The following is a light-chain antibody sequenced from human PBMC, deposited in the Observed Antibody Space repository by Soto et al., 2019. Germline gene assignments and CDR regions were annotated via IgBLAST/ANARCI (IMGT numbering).Light chain of an antibody. J-gene: IGLJ1*01. CDR2: EVN. V-gene: IGLV2-14*01. CDR3: NSYTSRYTFV. CDR1: SSDVGGYNY. Sequence: HSPLTQPASASGPPGQSSTISCTGTSSDVGGYNYVSWYQQHPGKAPKLMIYEVNNRPSEVSNRFSGSKSGNTASLTISGLQPEDEADYYCNSYTSRYTFVLGTGTKVTVL.